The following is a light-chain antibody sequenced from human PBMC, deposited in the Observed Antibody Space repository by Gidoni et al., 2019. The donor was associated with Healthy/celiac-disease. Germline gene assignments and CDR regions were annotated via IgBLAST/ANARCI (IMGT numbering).Light chain of an antibody. CDR3: QQYGSSPPWT. CDR2: GAS. J-gene: IGKJ1*01. CDR1: QSVSSSY. V-gene: IGKV3-20*01. Sequence: EIVLTQSPGTLSLSPGERATLSCRASQSVSSSYLAWYPQKPGQAPRLLIYGASSRATGIPDSFSGSGSGTDFTLTISRLEPEDFAVYYCQQYGSSPPWTFGQGTKVEIK.